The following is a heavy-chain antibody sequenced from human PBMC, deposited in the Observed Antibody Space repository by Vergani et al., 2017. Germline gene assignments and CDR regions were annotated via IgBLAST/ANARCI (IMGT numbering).Heavy chain of an antibody. D-gene: IGHD5-18*01. J-gene: IGHJ6*02. CDR2: IIPILGIA. Sequence: QVQLVQSGAEVKKPGSSVKVSCKASGGTFSSYTISWVRQAPGQGLEWMGRIIPILGIANYAQKFQGRVTITADKSTSTAYMELSSLRSEDTAVYYCARDGGYSYGYRNYYYGMDVWGQGP. V-gene: IGHV1-69*02. CDR1: GGTFSSYT. CDR3: ARDGGYSYGYRNYYYGMDV.